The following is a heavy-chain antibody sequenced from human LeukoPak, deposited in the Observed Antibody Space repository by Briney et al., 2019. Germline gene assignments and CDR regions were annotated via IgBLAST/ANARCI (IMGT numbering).Heavy chain of an antibody. Sequence: ASVKVSCKASGYTFTSYHMHWVRQAPGQGLEWMGIINPSGGTTNYAQKFRGRVTMTRDMSTSTVYMELSSLRSEDTAVYYCARDRYASGSYYNPNNCFDPWGQGTLVTVSS. CDR2: INPSGGTT. CDR3: ARDRYASGSYYNPNNCFDP. CDR1: GYTFTSYH. J-gene: IGHJ5*02. D-gene: IGHD3-10*01. V-gene: IGHV1-46*01.